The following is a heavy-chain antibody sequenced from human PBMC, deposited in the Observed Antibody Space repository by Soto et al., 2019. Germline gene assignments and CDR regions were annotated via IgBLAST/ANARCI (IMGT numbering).Heavy chain of an antibody. D-gene: IGHD3-3*01. V-gene: IGHV3-7*01. Sequence: GGSLRLSCAASGFTFSRYWMSWVRQAPGKGLEWVANIKQDGSEKYYVDSVKGRFTISRDNAKNSLYLQMNSLRAEDTAVYYCTSHYDFWNYGMDVWGQGTTVNVSS. CDR1: GFTFSRYW. CDR2: IKQDGSEK. CDR3: TSHYDFWNYGMDV. J-gene: IGHJ6*02.